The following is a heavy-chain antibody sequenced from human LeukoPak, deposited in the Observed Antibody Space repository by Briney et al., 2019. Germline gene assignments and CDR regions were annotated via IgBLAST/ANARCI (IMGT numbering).Heavy chain of an antibody. J-gene: IGHJ4*02. D-gene: IGHD2-2*01. CDR3: ARDHIYCSSTSCYRSARYTSLDY. CDR1: GFTFSSYA. CDR2: ISYDGSNK. V-gene: IGHV3-30-3*01. Sequence: PGGSLRLSCAASGFTFSSYAMHWVRQAPGKGLEWVAVISYDGSNKYYADSVKGRFTISRDNSKNTLYLQMNSLRAEDTAVYYCARDHIYCSSTSCYRSARYTSLDYWGQGTLVTVSS.